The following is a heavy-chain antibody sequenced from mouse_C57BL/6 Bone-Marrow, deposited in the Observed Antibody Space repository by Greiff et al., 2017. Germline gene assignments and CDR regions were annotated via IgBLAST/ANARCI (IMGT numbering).Heavy chain of an antibody. Sequence: EVQGVESGGGLVQPKGSLKLSCAASGFSFNTYAMNWVRQAPGKGLEWVARIRSKSNNYATYYADSVKDRFTISRDDSESMLYLQMNNVKTEDTAMYYCVRQTTEVFDYWGQGTTLTVSS. CDR1: GFSFNTYA. V-gene: IGHV10-1*01. CDR2: IRSKSNNYAT. J-gene: IGHJ2*01. CDR3: VRQTTEVFDY. D-gene: IGHD1-1*01.